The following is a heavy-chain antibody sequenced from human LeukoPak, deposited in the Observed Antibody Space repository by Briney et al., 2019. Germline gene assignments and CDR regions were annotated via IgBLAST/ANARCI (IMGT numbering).Heavy chain of an antibody. Sequence: SETLSLTCTVSGGSISSYYWSWIRQPPGKGREWIGYIYYTGSTNYNPSLKSRVTISVNTSKNQFSLKLSSVTAADTAVYYCARLMVYPYSFDYWGQGTLVTVSS. J-gene: IGHJ4*02. D-gene: IGHD2-8*01. CDR1: GGSISSYY. CDR2: IYYTGST. CDR3: ARLMVYPYSFDY. V-gene: IGHV4-59*08.